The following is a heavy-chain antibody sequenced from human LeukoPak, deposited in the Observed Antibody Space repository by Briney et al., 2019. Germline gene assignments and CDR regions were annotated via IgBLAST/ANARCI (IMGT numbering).Heavy chain of an antibody. Sequence: GGSLRLSCAASGLTFRSYAMTWVRQAPGKGLEWVSSISGSGTTTYFADSVKGRFTISRDNSKGSLYLQMNSLRDEDTAIYYCAQDRGYNYPCRYFDHWGQGTLVTVSS. CDR2: ISGSGTTT. D-gene: IGHD5-24*01. CDR3: AQDRGYNYPCRYFDH. CDR1: GLTFRSYA. J-gene: IGHJ4*02. V-gene: IGHV3-23*01.